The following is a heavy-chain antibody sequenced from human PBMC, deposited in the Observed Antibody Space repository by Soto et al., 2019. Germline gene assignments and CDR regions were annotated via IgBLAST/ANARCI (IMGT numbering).Heavy chain of an antibody. V-gene: IGHV1-8*01. D-gene: IGHD2-15*01. CDR1: GYTFTSYD. Sequence: GASVKVSCKASGYTFTSYDINCVRQATGQGLEWMGWMNPNSGNTGYAQKFQGRVTMTRNTSISTAYMELSSLRSEDTAVYYCALRYCSGGSCYSWFGAPAHDAFDIWGQGTMVTVSS. CDR2: MNPNSGNT. J-gene: IGHJ3*02. CDR3: ALRYCSGGSCYSWFGAPAHDAFDI.